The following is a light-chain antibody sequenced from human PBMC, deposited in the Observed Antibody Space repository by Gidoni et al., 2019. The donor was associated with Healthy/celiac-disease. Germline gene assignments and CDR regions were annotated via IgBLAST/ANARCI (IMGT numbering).Light chain of an antibody. CDR3: SSYTSSSTVV. V-gene: IGLV2-14*01. Sequence: QPALTQPAPVSGSPGQSITISCTGTSRAVGGYNYVSWYQQHPGKAPKLTIYDVSNRPSGVSNRFSGSKSGNTASMTSSGLQAEDEADYYCSSYTSSSTVVFGGGTKLTVL. CDR1: SRAVGGYNY. CDR2: DVS. J-gene: IGLJ2*01.